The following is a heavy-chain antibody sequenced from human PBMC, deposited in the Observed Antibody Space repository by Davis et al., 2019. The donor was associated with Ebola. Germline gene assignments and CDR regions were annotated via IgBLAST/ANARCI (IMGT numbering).Heavy chain of an antibody. CDR1: GFNFRSYG. J-gene: IGHJ6*02. CDR3: ARDLKKYYYYGMDV. Sequence: GESLKISCAASGFNFRSYGMHWVRQAPDKGLEWVAVIWYDGSRKYYGDSVKGRFTISRDNSKNTLYLQMNSLRAEDTAVYYCARDLKKYYYYGMDVWGQGTTVTVSS. V-gene: IGHV3-30*19. CDR2: IWYDGSRK.